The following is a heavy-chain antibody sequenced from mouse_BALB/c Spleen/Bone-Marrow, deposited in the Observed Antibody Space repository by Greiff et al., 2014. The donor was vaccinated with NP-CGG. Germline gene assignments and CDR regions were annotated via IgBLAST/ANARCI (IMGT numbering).Heavy chain of an antibody. CDR2: IYPGDGDT. CDR3: ARTYVSSYFVY. Sequence: QVQLQQSGPELVKPGASVKISCRASGYAFSSSWMNWVKQRPGQGLEWIGRIYPGDGDTNYNGNFKGKATLTADKSSSTAYMQLSSLTSVDSAVYFCARTYVSSYFVYWGQGTLVTVSA. CDR1: GYAFSSSW. J-gene: IGHJ3*01. V-gene: IGHV1-82*01. D-gene: IGHD1-1*01.